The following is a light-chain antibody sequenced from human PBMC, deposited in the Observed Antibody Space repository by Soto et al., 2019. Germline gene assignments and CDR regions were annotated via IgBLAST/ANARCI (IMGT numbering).Light chain of an antibody. CDR2: GAS. J-gene: IGKJ1*01. CDR3: QQSYSTPRT. V-gene: IGKV1-39*01. Sequence: DIQMTQSPSSLSASVGDRVTITCRASQSISSYLNWYQQKLGKAPKLLIYGASSLQSGVPSRFSGSGSATDFTLTISSLQPEDFATYYCQQSYSTPRTFGQGTKVEIK. CDR1: QSISSY.